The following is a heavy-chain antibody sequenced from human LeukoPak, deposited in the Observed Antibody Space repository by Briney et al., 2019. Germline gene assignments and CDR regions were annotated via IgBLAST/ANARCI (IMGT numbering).Heavy chain of an antibody. J-gene: IGHJ5*02. D-gene: IGHD5-18*01. CDR3: ARSLWPEDR. CDR1: GFSFSTSW. Sequence: PGGSLRLSCVASGFSFSTSWMSWVRQAPGKGLEWVANINQDGSERNYVDSVRGRFTISRDNARTSFYLQMNSLRAEDTAVYYCARSLWPEDRWGQGTLVTVSS. V-gene: IGHV3-7*01. CDR2: INQDGSER.